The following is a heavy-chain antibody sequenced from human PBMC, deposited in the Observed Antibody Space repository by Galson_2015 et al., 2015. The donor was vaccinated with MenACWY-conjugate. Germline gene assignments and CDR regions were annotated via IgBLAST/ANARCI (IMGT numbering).Heavy chain of an antibody. Sequence: SLRLSCAVSGFTFSTSGMSWVRQAPGKGLECVSVIYAGGSTYYTDSVKGRFTVSRDNSNNTVHLQMNSLRVEDTAVYYCARAISLRGSGHFPPDYMDVWGKGTTVTVSS. D-gene: IGHD3-10*01. J-gene: IGHJ6*03. CDR3: ARAISLRGSGHFPPDYMDV. CDR2: IYAGGST. V-gene: IGHV3-53*01. CDR1: GFTFSTSG.